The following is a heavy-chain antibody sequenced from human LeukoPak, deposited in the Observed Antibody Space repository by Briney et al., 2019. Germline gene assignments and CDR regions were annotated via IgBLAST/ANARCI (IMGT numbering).Heavy chain of an antibody. D-gene: IGHD2-15*01. CDR3: AKRYCKSATCRSDMDA. J-gene: IGHJ6*02. CDR1: GFSFSHYG. Sequence: GGSLRLPCAASGFSFSHYGMHCLRQSPHKGREWVTLILFAGSKTYSADSVKGRFTIFRDNPSNTLYLQMNRLNPEDTAVYCCAKRYCKSATCRSDMDAWGQGTTVTVSS. V-gene: IGHV3-30*02. CDR2: ILFAGSKT.